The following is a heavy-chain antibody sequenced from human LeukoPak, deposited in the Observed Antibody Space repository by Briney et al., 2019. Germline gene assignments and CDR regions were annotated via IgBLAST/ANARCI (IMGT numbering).Heavy chain of an antibody. J-gene: IGHJ6*04. V-gene: IGHV3-66*02. CDR3: ARGGASNCASFHV. Sequence: GVSLRLPCAASGFTDSSNYMSWVRQAPGKGLEWVSVIYSGGSTHYADSVKGRFNIPRDNSKNTLYLQMKSRRAEETAVYYCARGGASNCASFHVWGNGTTVTVSS. D-gene: IGHD4-11*01. CDR2: IYSGGST. CDR1: GFTDSSNY.